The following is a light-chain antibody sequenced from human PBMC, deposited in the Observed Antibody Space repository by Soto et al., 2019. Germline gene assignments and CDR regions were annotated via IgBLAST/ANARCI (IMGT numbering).Light chain of an antibody. CDR2: EVS. CDR3: CAYAGSNTLV. V-gene: IGLV2-23*02. Sequence: QSALTQPASVSGSPGQSITISCTGANNDIGGYDHVSWYQQHPGKAPKVVIYEVSHRPSGVSNRFSGSKSGYTASLTISGLLAEDEADYYCCAYAGSNTLVFGGGTKVTVL. CDR1: NNDIGGYDH. J-gene: IGLJ2*01.